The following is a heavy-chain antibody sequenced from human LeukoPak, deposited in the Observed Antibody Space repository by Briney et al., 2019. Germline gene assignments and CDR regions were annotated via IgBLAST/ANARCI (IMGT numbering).Heavy chain of an antibody. J-gene: IGHJ4*02. Sequence: GESLKISCETSGYTFTKFWVGWVRQTPGKGLEWLGMIYPDDSDTRYSPSFQGQVTMSADKSISIVYLHWSSLKASDTAIYYCVRGKGSGTYYGFDYWGQGTVVSVVS. D-gene: IGHD3-10*01. CDR3: VRGKGSGTYYGFDY. V-gene: IGHV5-51*01. CDR2: IYPDDSDT. CDR1: GYTFTKFW.